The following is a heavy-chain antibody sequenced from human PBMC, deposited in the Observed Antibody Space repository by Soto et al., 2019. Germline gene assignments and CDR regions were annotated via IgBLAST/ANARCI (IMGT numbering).Heavy chain of an antibody. D-gene: IGHD7-27*01. V-gene: IGHV4-31*03. CDR3: TAGRDASKTGY. CDR1: GDSISSGGHN. Sequence: QVQLQESGPGLVEPSQTLSLTCTVSGDSISSGGHNWSWIRQYPGKGLEWIGFIHYSGSTSYNPSLKSRVIISVDMSRNQFSLRLSSVTAADTAVYYCTAGRDASKTGYWGQGPLVTVSS. J-gene: IGHJ4*02. CDR2: IHYSGST.